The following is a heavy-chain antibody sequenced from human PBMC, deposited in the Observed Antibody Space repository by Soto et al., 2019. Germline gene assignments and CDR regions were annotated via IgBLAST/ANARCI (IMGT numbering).Heavy chain of an antibody. CDR2: MNPNSGNT. Sequence: QVQLVQSGAEVKKPGASVKVSCKASGYTFTSYDINWVRQATGQGLEWMGWMNPNSGNTGYAQKFRGRATITSNTRITTPYGERSSLRSGDTAVYYWGRVGRGGLGGDAFDIWGQGTMVTVSS. CDR3: GRVGRGGLGGDAFDI. CDR1: GYTFTSYD. V-gene: IGHV1-8*01. D-gene: IGHD1-26*01. J-gene: IGHJ3*02.